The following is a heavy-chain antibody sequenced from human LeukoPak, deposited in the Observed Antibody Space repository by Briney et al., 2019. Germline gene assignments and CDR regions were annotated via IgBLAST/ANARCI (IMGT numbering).Heavy chain of an antibody. CDR2: IYYSGST. CDR3: VRISHYDSSGYYPRVDY. Sequence: SETLSLTCTVSGGSISTYYFSWIRQPPGKGLEWIGYIYYSGSTNYNPSLKSRVTISVDTSKNQFSLKLSSVTAADTAVYYCVRISHYDSSGYYPRVDYWGQGTLVTVSS. V-gene: IGHV4-59*01. D-gene: IGHD3-22*01. J-gene: IGHJ4*02. CDR1: GGSISTYY.